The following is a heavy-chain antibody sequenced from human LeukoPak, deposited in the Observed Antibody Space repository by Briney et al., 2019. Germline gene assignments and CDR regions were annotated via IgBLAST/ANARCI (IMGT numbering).Heavy chain of an antibody. Sequence: PSETLSLTCTVSGGSISSYYWSWIRQPPGKGLEWIGYIYYSGSTNYNPSLKSRVTISVDTSKNQFSLKLSSVTAADTAVYYCARVAGAAAGTRAWFDPWGQGTLVTVSS. CDR3: ARVAGAAAGTRAWFDP. V-gene: IGHV4-59*01. CDR1: GGSISSYY. D-gene: IGHD6-13*01. J-gene: IGHJ5*02. CDR2: IYYSGST.